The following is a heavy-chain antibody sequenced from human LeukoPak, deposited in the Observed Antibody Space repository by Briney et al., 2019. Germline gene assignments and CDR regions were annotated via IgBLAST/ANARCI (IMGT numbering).Heavy chain of an antibody. V-gene: IGHV4-59*01. CDR3: ARATMYYYGSLFFDP. CDR2: IYYSGST. D-gene: IGHD3-10*01. J-gene: IGHJ5*02. Sequence: SETLSLTCTVSGVSISSYYWSWIRQPPGKVLEWIGYIYYSGSTNYNPSLKSRVTISVDTSKNQFSLKLSSVTAADTAVYYCARATMYYYGSLFFDPWGQGTLVTVS. CDR1: GVSISSYY.